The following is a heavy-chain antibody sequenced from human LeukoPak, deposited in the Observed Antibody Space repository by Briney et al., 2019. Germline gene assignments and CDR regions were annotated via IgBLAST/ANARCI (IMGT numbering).Heavy chain of an antibody. D-gene: IGHD3-22*01. Sequence: ASVKVSCKASGYTFTGYYMHWVRQAPGQGLEWMGIINPSGGSTSYAQKFQGRVTMTRDTSTSTVYMELSSLRSEDTAVYYCAREYYYDSSGYFFPGSLLGAFDIWGQGTMVTVSS. CDR2: INPSGGST. CDR3: AREYYYDSSGYFFPGSLLGAFDI. J-gene: IGHJ3*02. V-gene: IGHV1-46*01. CDR1: GYTFTGYY.